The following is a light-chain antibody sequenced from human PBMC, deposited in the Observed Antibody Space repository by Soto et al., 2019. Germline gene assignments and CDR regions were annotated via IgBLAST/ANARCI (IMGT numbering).Light chain of an antibody. CDR2: GAS. J-gene: IGKJ4*01. V-gene: IGKV1-9*01. CDR3: QQLNNYPRALT. CDR1: QAISNN. Sequence: DIPLTQSPSFLSASVGDRVTITCRAGQAISNNLAWYQHNPGKPPKLLIYGASTLQSGVPSRFSGSGSGTEFTLTISSLQPEDFATYYCQQLNNYPRALTFGGGTKVEIE.